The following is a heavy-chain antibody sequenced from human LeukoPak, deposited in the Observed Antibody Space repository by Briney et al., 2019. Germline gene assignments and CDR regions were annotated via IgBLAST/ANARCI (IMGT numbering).Heavy chain of an antibody. J-gene: IGHJ3*02. D-gene: IGHD6-13*01. Sequence: PGGSLRLSCAASGFTFRSYSMNWVRQAPGKGLEWVSSISSSSSYIYYADSVKGRFTISRDNAKNSLYLQMNSLRAEDTAVYYCARGGLKGIAAAGDAFDIWGQGTMVTVSS. CDR3: ARGGLKGIAAAGDAFDI. CDR2: ISSSSSYI. V-gene: IGHV3-21*01. CDR1: GFTFRSYS.